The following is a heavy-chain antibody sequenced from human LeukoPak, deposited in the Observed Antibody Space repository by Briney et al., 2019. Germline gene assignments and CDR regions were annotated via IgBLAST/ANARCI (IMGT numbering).Heavy chain of an antibody. J-gene: IGHJ6*02. Sequence: ASVKVSCKASGYTFTSYAMHWVRQAPGQRLEWMGWINAGNGNTKYSQKFQGRVTITRDTSASTAYMELSSLRSEDTAVYYCARGPHIARTNGVCYTSYYYYGMDVWGQGTTVTVSS. CDR3: ARGPHIARTNGVCYTSYYYYGMDV. CDR2: INAGNGNT. CDR1: GYTFTSYA. D-gene: IGHD2-8*01. V-gene: IGHV1-3*01.